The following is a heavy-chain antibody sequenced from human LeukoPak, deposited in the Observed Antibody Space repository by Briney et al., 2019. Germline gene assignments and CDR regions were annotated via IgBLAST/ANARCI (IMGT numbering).Heavy chain of an antibody. CDR3: GFSINYYFDF. D-gene: IGHD1-20*01. CDR1: EFTFSSHW. J-gene: IGHJ4*02. Sequence: GGSQRLSCVVSEFTFSSHWMTWVGQVPGEGLEWVANITPDGGGSYYVDSVKGRFTISRDNAKNSLYLQLNSLRAEDTAVYYCGFSINYYFDFWGQGTLVTVSS. CDR2: ITPDGGGS. V-gene: IGHV3-7*05.